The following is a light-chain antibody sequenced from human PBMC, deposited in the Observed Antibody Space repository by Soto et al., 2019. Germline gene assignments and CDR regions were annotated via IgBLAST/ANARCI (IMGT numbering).Light chain of an antibody. CDR2: EVS. V-gene: IGLV2-14*01. J-gene: IGLJ3*02. Sequence: QSALTQPASVSGSPGQSITISCTGTSSDIGYYNYVSWHQQHPGKAPKLMIYEVSNRPSGVSNRFSGSRSGDTASLTISGLQAEDEADYFCSSYTISSTLVFGGGTKLTVL. CDR1: SSDIGYYNY. CDR3: SSYTISSTLV.